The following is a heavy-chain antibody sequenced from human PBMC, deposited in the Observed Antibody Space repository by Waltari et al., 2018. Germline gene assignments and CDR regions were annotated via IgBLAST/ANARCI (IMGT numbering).Heavy chain of an antibody. CDR1: GFTFRSYR. V-gene: IGHV3-21*01. Sequence: EVQLVESGGGLVKPGGSLRLSCAASGFTFRSYRMNCVRQAPGKGLEWVSSISSSSSYIYYADSVKGRFTISRDNAKNSLYLQMNSLRAEDTAVYYCARDSREYDAFDIWGQGTMVTVSS. J-gene: IGHJ3*02. CDR3: ARDSREYDAFDI. CDR2: ISSSSSYI.